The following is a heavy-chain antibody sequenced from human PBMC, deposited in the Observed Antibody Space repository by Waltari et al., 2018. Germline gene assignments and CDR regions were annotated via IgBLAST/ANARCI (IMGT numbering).Heavy chain of an antibody. D-gene: IGHD1-1*01. CDR2: MNQDGSKM. J-gene: IGHJ2*01. CDR1: GFTFSSYW. CDR3: ARGYNNNWPNCLFDL. Sequence: EVQLVESGGGLVQPGGSLRLSCATSGFTFSSYWMNWVRQAPGKGLEWGANMNQDGSKMYYVDSVKGRFTISRDYAKNSLYLQMNSLRAEDTAVYYCARGYNNNWPNCLFDLWGRGTLVTVSS. V-gene: IGHV3-7*04.